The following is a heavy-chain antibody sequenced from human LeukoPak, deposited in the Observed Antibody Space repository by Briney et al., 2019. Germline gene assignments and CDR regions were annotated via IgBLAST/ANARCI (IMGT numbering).Heavy chain of an antibody. Sequence: SETLSLTCAVHGGSFSGYFWTWIRQPPGKGLEWIGEINHLGATNYNPPLKSRVTISVDRSKNQFSLKVSSVTAADTAVYFCARGQIPLDYWGQGTLVTVSS. J-gene: IGHJ4*02. CDR3: ARGQIPLDY. CDR2: INHLGAT. V-gene: IGHV4-34*01. CDR1: GGSFSGYF. D-gene: IGHD2-21*01.